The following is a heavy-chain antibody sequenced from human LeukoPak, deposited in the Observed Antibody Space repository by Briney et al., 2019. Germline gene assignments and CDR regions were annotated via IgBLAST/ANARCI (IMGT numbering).Heavy chain of an antibody. Sequence: ASVKVSCQASGYTFTAYYIHWVRQAPGQGLEWMGRINPNSGGTNYAQKFQGRVTMTRDTSISTAYMELSRLRSDDTAVYYCARDSVTGDMDVWGKGTTVTVSS. CDR1: GYTFTAYY. CDR2: INPNSGGT. J-gene: IGHJ6*03. V-gene: IGHV1-2*06. D-gene: IGHD2-21*02. CDR3: ARDSVTGDMDV.